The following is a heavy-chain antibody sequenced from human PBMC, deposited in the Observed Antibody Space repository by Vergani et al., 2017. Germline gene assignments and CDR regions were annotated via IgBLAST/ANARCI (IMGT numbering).Heavy chain of an antibody. CDR2: IYNSGSS. J-gene: IGHJ6*02. CDR1: GGTISSSSNY. CDR3: AGDPGPQKRDYYYYYGMDV. V-gene: IGHV4-39*07. Sequence: QLQLQESGPGLVKPSETLSLSCTVSGGTISSSSNYWGWLRQPPGQGLGWSGSIYNSGSSYYNPSLKSRVTISVDTSKNQFSLKLSSVTAAYTAVYYCAGDPGPQKRDYYYYYGMDVWGQGTTVTVSS.